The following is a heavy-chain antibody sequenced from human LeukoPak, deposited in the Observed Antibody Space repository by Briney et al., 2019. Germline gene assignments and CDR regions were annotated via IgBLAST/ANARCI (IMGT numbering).Heavy chain of an antibody. CDR2: IYDSGTT. CDR1: GGSISSYY. CDR3: ARVSWFPGTSYYYMDV. J-gene: IGHJ6*03. Sequence: SETLSLTCTVSGGSISSYYWSWIRQPPGKGLEWFGYIYDSGTTNYNPSLKSRVTISVDTSKNQFSLKLSSVTAADTAVYFCARVSWFPGTSYYYMDVWGKGATVTVSS. V-gene: IGHV4-59*01. D-gene: IGHD1-1*01.